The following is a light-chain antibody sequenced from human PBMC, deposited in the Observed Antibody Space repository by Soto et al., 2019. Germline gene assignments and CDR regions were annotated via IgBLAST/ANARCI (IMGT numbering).Light chain of an antibody. J-gene: IGLJ1*01. CDR3: SSYTGTSTYV. CDR2: DVS. Sequence: QSALTQPASVSGSPGQSIAISCTGTSSDVGGYKYVSGYQQHPGKAPKLVIYDVSNRPSGVSDRFSGSKSGNTASLTISGLQAEDEGDFYCSSYTGTSTYVFGTGTKVTVL. CDR1: SSDVGGYKY. V-gene: IGLV2-14*01.